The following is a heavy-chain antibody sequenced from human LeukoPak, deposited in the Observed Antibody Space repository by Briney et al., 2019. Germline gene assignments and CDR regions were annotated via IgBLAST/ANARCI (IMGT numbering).Heavy chain of an antibody. CDR3: ARGGFYCGDDCYVDY. J-gene: IGHJ4*02. V-gene: IGHV4-34*01. CDR1: RGSFSFYY. CDR2: INHSGST. D-gene: IGHD2-21*02. Sequence: SETLSLTRAVSRGSFSFYYWSWIRQPPQKRQEWIGEINHSGSTNYNSSLQSRATISVDTSKNQFSLQLSSVTAADTAVYYCARGGFYCGDDCYVDYWGQGTLVTVSS.